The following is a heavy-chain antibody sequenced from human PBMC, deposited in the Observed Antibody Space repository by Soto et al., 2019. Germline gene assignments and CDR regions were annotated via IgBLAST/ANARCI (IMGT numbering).Heavy chain of an antibody. CDR3: ARVRFLDPYGMDV. Sequence: EVQLVESGGCLVQPGGSLRLSCAASGFTFSSYSMNWVRQAPGKGLEWVSYISSSSSTIYYADSVKGRFTIARDNAKNSVYLQMNSLRDEGTAVYYCARVRFLDPYGMDVWGQGTTVTVTS. CDR2: ISSSSSTI. CDR1: GFTFSSYS. D-gene: IGHD3-3*01. J-gene: IGHJ6*02. V-gene: IGHV3-48*02.